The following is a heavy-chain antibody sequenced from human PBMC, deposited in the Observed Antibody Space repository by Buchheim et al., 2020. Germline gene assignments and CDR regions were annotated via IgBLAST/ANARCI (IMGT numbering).Heavy chain of an antibody. D-gene: IGHD2-8*01. Sequence: QVQLVESGGGVVQPGRSLRLSCAASGFTFSSYGMHWVRQAPGKGLEWVAFIRYDGSNKYYADSVKGRFTISRDNSKNTLYLQMNSLRAEDTAVYYCAKDVLMVYATLYYYYGMDVWGQGT. CDR2: IRYDGSNK. V-gene: IGHV3-30*02. J-gene: IGHJ6*02. CDR1: GFTFSSYG. CDR3: AKDVLMVYATLYYYYGMDV.